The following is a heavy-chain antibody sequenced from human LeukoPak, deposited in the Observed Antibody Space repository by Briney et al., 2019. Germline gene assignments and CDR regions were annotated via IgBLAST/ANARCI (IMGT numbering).Heavy chain of an antibody. CDR1: GFTFSSYW. V-gene: IGHV3-74*01. D-gene: IGHD2-2*02. J-gene: IGHJ4*02. CDR2: VNTDGSST. Sequence: GGSLRPSCPASGFTFSSYWMHWARQAPGKGLVWVSRVNTDGSSTTYADSVKGRFTISRDNAKNTVYLQMNSLRAEDTAVYYCARGPIPATDIPENWGQGSLVGVSS. CDR3: ARGPIPATDIPEN.